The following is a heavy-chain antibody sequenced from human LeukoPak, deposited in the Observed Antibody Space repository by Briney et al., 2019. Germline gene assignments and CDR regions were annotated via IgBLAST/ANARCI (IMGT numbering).Heavy chain of an antibody. D-gene: IGHD3-22*01. Sequence: GGSLRLSCAASGFTFDDYAMHWVRQAPGKGLEWVSGISWNSGSIGYADSVKGRFTISRDNSKNTLYLQMSSLRAEDTAVYYCASKHYCDSSGYWYYYYYYMDVWGKGTTVTVSS. V-gene: IGHV3-9*01. CDR2: ISWNSGSI. J-gene: IGHJ6*03. CDR3: ASKHYCDSSGYWYYYYYYMDV. CDR1: GFTFDDYA.